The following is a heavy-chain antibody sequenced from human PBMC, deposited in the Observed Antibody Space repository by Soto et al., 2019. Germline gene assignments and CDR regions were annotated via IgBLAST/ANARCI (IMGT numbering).Heavy chain of an antibody. D-gene: IGHD3-3*01. V-gene: IGHV3-21*01. CDR2: ISSSSSYI. CDR3: ARGLLEAFVLRFLEWLLDY. CDR1: GFTFSSYS. Sequence: GGSLRLSCAASGFTFSSYSMNWVRQAPGKGLEWVSSISSSSSYIYYADSVKGRFTISGDNAKNSLYLQMNSLRAEDTAVYYCARGLLEAFVLRFLEWLLDYWGQGTLVTVSS. J-gene: IGHJ4*02.